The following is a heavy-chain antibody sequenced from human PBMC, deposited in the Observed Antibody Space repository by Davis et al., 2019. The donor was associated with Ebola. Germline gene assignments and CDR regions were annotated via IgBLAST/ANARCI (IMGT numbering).Heavy chain of an antibody. V-gene: IGHV6-1*01. CDR1: GDSVSSSGAA. J-gene: IGHJ5*02. Sequence: HSQTLSLTCAISGDSVSSSGAAWIWIRQSPSRGLEWLGRTYYNSKWYKDYAVSLKSRITFNPDTSKNQFSLQLNSVTPEDTAVYYCASGWLRGRFDPWGQGTLVTVSS. CDR3: ASGWLRGRFDP. D-gene: IGHD6-19*01. CDR2: TYYNSKWYK.